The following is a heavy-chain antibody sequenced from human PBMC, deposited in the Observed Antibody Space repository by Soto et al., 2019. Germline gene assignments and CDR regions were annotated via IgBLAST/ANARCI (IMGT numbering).Heavy chain of an antibody. CDR3: AGSSVRYYGMDV. D-gene: IGHD3-10*01. CDR2: ISGSGGST. Sequence: GSLRLSCAASVFTFSSYDMSWVRQAPGKGLEWVSAISGSGGSTYYADSVKGRFTISRDNSKNTLYLQMNSLRAEDTAVYYCAGSSVRYYGMDVWGQGTTVTVSS. J-gene: IGHJ6*02. V-gene: IGHV3-23*01. CDR1: VFTFSSYD.